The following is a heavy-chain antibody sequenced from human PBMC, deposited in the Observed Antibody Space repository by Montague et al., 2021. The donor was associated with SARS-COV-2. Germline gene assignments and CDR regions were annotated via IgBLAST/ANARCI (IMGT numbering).Heavy chain of an antibody. Sequence: LSFSASVFTFSSYAMSWVRQAPGKGLEWVSGVTGSGDNTFYADSVKGRFSISRDNSKNTLFLQMSSLRAEDTAVYYCAKNRIAVAGPGAVHYWGQGTLVTVSS. V-gene: IGHV3-23*01. D-gene: IGHD6-19*01. CDR3: AKNRIAVAGPGAVHY. J-gene: IGHJ4*02. CDR2: VTGSGDNT. CDR1: VFTFSSYA.